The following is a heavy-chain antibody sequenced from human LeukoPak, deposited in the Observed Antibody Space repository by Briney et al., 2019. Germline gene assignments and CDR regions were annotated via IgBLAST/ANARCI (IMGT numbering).Heavy chain of an antibody. Sequence: GGSLRLSCAASGFTFSSYGMHWVRQAPGKGLEWVAFIRYDGSNKYYADSVKGRFTISRDNSKNTLYLQMNSLRAEDTAVYYCAKDNDIVVVPTFDYWGQGTLVTVSS. CDR1: GFTFSSYG. CDR3: AKDNDIVVVPTFDY. D-gene: IGHD2-2*01. J-gene: IGHJ4*02. V-gene: IGHV3-30*02. CDR2: IRYDGSNK.